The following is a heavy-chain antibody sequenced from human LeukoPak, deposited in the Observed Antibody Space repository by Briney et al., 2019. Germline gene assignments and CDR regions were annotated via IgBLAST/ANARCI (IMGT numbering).Heavy chain of an antibody. CDR3: ARHFGRYSSGNDAFDV. Sequence: PSETLSLTCTVSGGSISSSSYYWGWIRQPPGKGLEWIGSIYYSGSTYYNPSLKSRVTISVDTSQNQFSLKLSSVTAADTAVYYCARHFGRYSSGNDAFDVWGQGTMVTVSS. D-gene: IGHD6-19*01. V-gene: IGHV4-39*01. CDR1: GGSISSSSYY. CDR2: IYYSGST. J-gene: IGHJ3*01.